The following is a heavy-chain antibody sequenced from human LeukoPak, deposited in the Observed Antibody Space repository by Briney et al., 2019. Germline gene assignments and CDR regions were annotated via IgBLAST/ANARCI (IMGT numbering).Heavy chain of an antibody. CDR3: ARGTYSITMVRGVTSFLNWFDP. J-gene: IGHJ5*02. Sequence: PSETLSLTCTVSGYSISSGYFWGWIRQPPGKGLEWIGSIYHSGSTYYTPSLKSRVTISVDTSKNQFSLKLSSVTAADTAVYYCARGTYSITMVRGVTSFLNWFDPWGQGTLVTVSS. CDR1: GYSISSGYF. V-gene: IGHV4-38-2*02. D-gene: IGHD3-10*01. CDR2: IYHSGST.